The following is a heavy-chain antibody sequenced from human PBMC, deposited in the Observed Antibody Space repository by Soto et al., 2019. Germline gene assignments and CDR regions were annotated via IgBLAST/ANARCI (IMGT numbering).Heavy chain of an antibody. CDR2: ISGSGGST. Sequence: LRLSCAASGFTFSSYAMSWVRQAPGKGLEWVSAISGSGGSTYYADSVKGRFTISRDNSKNTLYLQMNSRRAEDTAVYYCAKQGPFLRIEYFQHWGQGTLVTVSS. CDR1: GFTFSSYA. V-gene: IGHV3-23*01. CDR3: AKQGPFLRIEYFQH. J-gene: IGHJ1*01. D-gene: IGHD2-15*01.